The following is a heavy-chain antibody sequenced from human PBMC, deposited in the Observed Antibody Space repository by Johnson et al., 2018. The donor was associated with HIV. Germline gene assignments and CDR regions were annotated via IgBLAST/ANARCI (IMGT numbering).Heavy chain of an antibody. J-gene: IGHJ3*02. Sequence: VHLVESGGGVVQPGRYLRLSCAASGFTFSSYAIHWVRQAPGKGLEWVAVISYDGSNKYYTDSVKGRFTISRDNSKNTLYLQMNSLRAEDTAVYYCAREAATTFWGWDAFDIWGQGTMVTISS. CDR1: GFTFSSYA. CDR2: ISYDGSNK. CDR3: AREAATTFWGWDAFDI. V-gene: IGHV3-30-3*01. D-gene: IGHD3-10*02.